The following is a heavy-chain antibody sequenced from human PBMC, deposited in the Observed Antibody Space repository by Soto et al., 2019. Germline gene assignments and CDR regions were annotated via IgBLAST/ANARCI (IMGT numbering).Heavy chain of an antibody. Sequence: QVQLVESGGGLVKPGWSLRLSCTASGVTFTDHYMTWIRQAPGKGLEWVSYINSGGSNIYYADSVRGRFTISRANAKNSVYLQMSSLRAEDSAIYYCARDIRGANWGQGPLVIVSS. V-gene: IGHV3-11*01. CDR2: INSGGSNI. CDR1: GVTFTDHY. D-gene: IGHD3-10*01. CDR3: ARDIRGAN. J-gene: IGHJ4*02.